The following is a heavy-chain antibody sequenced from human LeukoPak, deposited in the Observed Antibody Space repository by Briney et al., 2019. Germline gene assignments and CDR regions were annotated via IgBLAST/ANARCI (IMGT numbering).Heavy chain of an antibody. CDR2: IYYSGST. CDR3: ARWVKGYYYDSSGYPGFDY. CDR1: GGSISSSSYY. J-gene: IGHJ4*02. V-gene: IGHV4-39*01. D-gene: IGHD3-22*01. Sequence: PSETLSLTCTVSGGSISSSSYYWGWIRQPPGKGLEWIGSIYYSGSTYYNPSLKSRVTISVDTPKNQFSLKLSSVTAADTAVYYCARWVKGYYYDSSGYPGFDYWGQGTQVTVSS.